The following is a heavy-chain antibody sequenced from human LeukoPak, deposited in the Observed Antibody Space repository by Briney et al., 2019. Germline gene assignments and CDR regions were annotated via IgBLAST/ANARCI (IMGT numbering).Heavy chain of an antibody. CDR3: ARHLYYYDSSGLDAFDI. V-gene: IGHV4-39*01. J-gene: IGHJ3*02. D-gene: IGHD3-22*01. CDR1: GGSISSSSYY. CDR2: IYYSGRT. Sequence: PSETPSLTCIVSGGSISSSSYYWGWIRQPPGKGLEWIGSIYYSGRTDYNPSLKSRVTISVDTSKNQFSLKLSSVTAADTAVYYCARHLYYYDSSGLDAFDIWGQGTMVTVFS.